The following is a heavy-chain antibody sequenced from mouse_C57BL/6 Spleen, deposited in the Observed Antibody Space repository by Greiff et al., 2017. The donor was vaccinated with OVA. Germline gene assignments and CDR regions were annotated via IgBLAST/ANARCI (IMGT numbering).Heavy chain of an antibody. D-gene: IGHD2-2*01. Sequence: QVQLQQPGAELVKPGAPVKLSCKASGYTFTSYWMHLVKQRPGRGLEWIGRIDPNSGGTKYNEKFKSKATLTVDKPSSTAYMQLSSLTSEDSAVYYCARYNLYGYDGLFDYWGQGTTLTVSS. CDR2: IDPNSGGT. CDR1: GYTFTSYW. V-gene: IGHV1-72*01. CDR3: ARYNLYGYDGLFDY. J-gene: IGHJ2*01.